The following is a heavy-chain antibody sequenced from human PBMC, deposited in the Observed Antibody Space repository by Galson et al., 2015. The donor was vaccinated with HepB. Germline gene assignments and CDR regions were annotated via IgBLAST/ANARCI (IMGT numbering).Heavy chain of an antibody. D-gene: IGHD2-21*02. V-gene: IGHV1-46*01. CDR2: INPSGGST. CDR3: AKVYGGGDWIPPLESAFDI. J-gene: IGHJ3*02. Sequence: SVKVSCKASGYTFTSYDINWVRQATGQGLEWMGVINPSGGSTSYAQKFQGRVTMTRDTSTRTVYMELSSLRSEDTAVYYCAKVYGGGDWIPPLESAFDIWGQGTMVTVSS. CDR1: GYTFTSYD.